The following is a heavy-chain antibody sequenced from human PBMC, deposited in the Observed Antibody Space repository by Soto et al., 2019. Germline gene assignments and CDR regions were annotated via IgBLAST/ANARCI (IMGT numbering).Heavy chain of an antibody. Sequence: SETLSLTCTVSGGSISGYYWSWIRQPPGKRLEWIGYIDYYGSTNYNPSLKSRVTISVDTSKNQFSLKLSSVTAADTAMYYCARRYGYSFDYWGQGTLVTVSS. CDR1: GGSISGYY. D-gene: IGHD1-1*01. CDR2: IDYYGST. J-gene: IGHJ4*02. CDR3: ARRYGYSFDY. V-gene: IGHV4-59*08.